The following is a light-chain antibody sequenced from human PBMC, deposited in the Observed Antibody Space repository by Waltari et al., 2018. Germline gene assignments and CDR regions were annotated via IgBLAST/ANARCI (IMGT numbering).Light chain of an antibody. CDR1: SSDIGSQKS. Sequence: QSALTQPASVSGSPGQSITMSCTGTSSDIGSQKSVSWYQQHPGKAPKLMIYDVSERPSGVSNRFSGSKSVNTASLTISGLQADDEADYYCCAYTGSVWVFGGGTKLTVL. CDR2: DVS. V-gene: IGLV2-14*03. CDR3: CAYTGSVWV. J-gene: IGLJ3*02.